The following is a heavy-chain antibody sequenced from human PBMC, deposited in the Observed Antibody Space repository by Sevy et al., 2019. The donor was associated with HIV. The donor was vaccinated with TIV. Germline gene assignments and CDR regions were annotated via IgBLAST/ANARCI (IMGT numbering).Heavy chain of an antibody. J-gene: IGHJ4*02. D-gene: IGHD3-10*01. CDR1: GFSFSTYS. CDR2: IFYDGSNM. V-gene: IGHV3-30-3*01. CDR3: ARDRQPMVRGVIGDY. Sequence: GGSLRLSCAASGFSFSTYSMHWVRQAPGKGLEWVAVIFYDGSNMYYAYSVKGRFSISRDNSKNTLYLQMNSLKAEDTAVYFCARDRQPMVRGVIGDYWGQGTLVTVSS.